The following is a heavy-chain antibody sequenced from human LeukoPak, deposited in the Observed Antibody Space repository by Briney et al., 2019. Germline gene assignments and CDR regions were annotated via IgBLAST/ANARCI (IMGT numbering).Heavy chain of an antibody. J-gene: IGHJ4*02. Sequence: KPGGSLRLSCAASGFTFSSYSMNWVRQAPGKGLEWVSSISSSSSYIYYADSVKGRFTISRDNAKNSLYLQMNSLRAEDTAVYYCVRDMSRESIFDYWGQGTLVTVSS. V-gene: IGHV3-21*01. CDR1: GFTFSSYS. CDR3: VRDMSRESIFDY. CDR2: ISSSSSYI. D-gene: IGHD5-24*01.